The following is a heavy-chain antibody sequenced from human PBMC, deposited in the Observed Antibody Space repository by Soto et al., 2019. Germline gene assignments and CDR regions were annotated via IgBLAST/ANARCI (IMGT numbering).Heavy chain of an antibody. CDR2: SNHGGST. D-gene: IGHD6-6*01. V-gene: IGHV4-34*01. CDR3: ATGAHYSSSGFEY. J-gene: IGHJ4*02. CDR1: GGSFSAFY. Sequence: SETLSLTCAVYGGSFSAFYWSWVLQPPGKGLEWIGESNHGGSTNYNSSLKSRVTMSLDTSKNQFSLKLSSVTAADTAVYYCATGAHYSSSGFEYWGQGTLVTVSS.